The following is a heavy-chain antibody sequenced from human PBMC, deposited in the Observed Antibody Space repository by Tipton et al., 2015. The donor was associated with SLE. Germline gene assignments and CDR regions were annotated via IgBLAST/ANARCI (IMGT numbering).Heavy chain of an antibody. V-gene: IGHV4-34*01. CDR2: IHHSGST. D-gene: IGHD2-2*01. CDR3: ASPLGYCSSTSCYALVY. J-gene: IGHJ4*02. CDR1: AGSFSGYY. Sequence: TLSLTCAVYAGSFSGYYWSWIRQPPGKGLEWIGEIHHSGSTNYNPSLKSRVTISVDTSKNQFSQKLSSVTAADTAVYYCASPLGYCSSTSCYALVYWGQGTLVTVSS.